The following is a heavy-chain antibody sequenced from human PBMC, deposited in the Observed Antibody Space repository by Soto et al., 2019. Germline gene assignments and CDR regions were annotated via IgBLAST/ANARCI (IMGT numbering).Heavy chain of an antibody. D-gene: IGHD1-7*01. CDR3: ARDRRDYITGTLRVFYYGMDV. CDR1: GYSISSGYY. Sequence: PSETLSLTCAVSGYSISSGYYWGWIRQPPGKGLEWIGSIYHSGSTYYNPSLKSPVTISVDTSKNQFSLKLSSVTAADTAVYYCARDRRDYITGTLRVFYYGMDVWGQGTTVT. V-gene: IGHV4-38-2*02. CDR2: IYHSGST. J-gene: IGHJ6*02.